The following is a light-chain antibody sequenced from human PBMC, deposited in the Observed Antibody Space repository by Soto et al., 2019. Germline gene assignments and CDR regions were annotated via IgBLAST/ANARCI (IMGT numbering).Light chain of an antibody. J-gene: IGLJ3*02. Sequence: QSALTQSASVSGSPGQSITISCTGTSSDVGAYNYVSWYQQYPGKAPKLIIYEVTNRPSGVSNRFSGSKSGNTASLTISGLQAEDEADYYCNSYTSTSARVFGGGTKVTVL. CDR3: NSYTSTSARV. V-gene: IGLV2-14*01. CDR2: EVT. CDR1: SSDVGAYNY.